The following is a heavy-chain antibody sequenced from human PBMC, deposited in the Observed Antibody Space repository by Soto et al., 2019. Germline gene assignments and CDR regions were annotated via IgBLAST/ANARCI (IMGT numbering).Heavy chain of an antibody. CDR3: ARGSLGYGEDNPPGY. CDR2: ISSSSSTI. CDR1: GFTFSSYS. J-gene: IGHJ4*02. D-gene: IGHD4-17*01. Sequence: EVQLVESGGGLVQPGGSLRLSCAASGFTFSSYSMNWVRQAPGKGLEWVSYISSSSSTIYYADSVKGRFTISRDNAKNSLYLQMNSLRDEDTAVYYCARGSLGYGEDNPPGYWGQGTLVTVSS. V-gene: IGHV3-48*02.